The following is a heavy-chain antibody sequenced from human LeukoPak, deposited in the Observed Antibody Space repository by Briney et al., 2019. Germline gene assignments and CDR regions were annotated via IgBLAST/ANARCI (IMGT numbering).Heavy chain of an antibody. J-gene: IGHJ4*02. D-gene: IGHD7-27*01. CDR2: ISGSRDNT. V-gene: IGHV3-23*01. Sequence: GGSLRLSCEASGFTFSNYAMSWVRQAPGMGLEWVSSISGSRDNTNYADSVKGRFTISRDNSKNILYLQMNSLTAEDTAVYWCAKDPINWGSIYFDCWGQGTLVTVSS. CDR3: AKDPINWGSIYFDC. CDR1: GFTFSNYA.